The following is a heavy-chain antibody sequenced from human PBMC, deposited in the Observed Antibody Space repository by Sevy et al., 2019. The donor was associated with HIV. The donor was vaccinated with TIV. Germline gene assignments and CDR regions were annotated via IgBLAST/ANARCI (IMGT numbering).Heavy chain of an antibody. Sequence: ASVKVSCKASGYTFTSYVITWVRQAPGQGLAWMGRISPYNGDTNYAQKLQGRVTMTTDTSTTTAYMELRSLRSDDTAVYYCARAPTGSQGPGQYFHHWGQGTLVTVSS. CDR1: GYTFTSYV. D-gene: IGHD1-26*01. CDR2: ISPYNGDT. J-gene: IGHJ1*01. V-gene: IGHV1-18*01. CDR3: ARAPTGSQGPGQYFHH.